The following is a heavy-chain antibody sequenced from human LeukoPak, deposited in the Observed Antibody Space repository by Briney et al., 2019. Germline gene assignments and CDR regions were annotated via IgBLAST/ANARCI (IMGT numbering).Heavy chain of an antibody. Sequence: GGSLRPSCAASGFTFSSYAMHWVRQAPGKGLEWVAVISYDGSNKYYADSVKGRFTISRGNSKNTLYLQMNSLRAEDTAVYYCLTKNWGPFDYWGQGTPVTVSS. V-gene: IGHV3-30*04. CDR2: ISYDGSNK. J-gene: IGHJ4*02. D-gene: IGHD7-27*01. CDR3: LTKNWGPFDY. CDR1: GFTFSSYA.